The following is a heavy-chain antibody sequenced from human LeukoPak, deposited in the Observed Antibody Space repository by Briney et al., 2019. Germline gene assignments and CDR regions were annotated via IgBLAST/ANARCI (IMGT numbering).Heavy chain of an antibody. V-gene: IGHV4-4*07. CDR3: ARDGAATFSDY. CDR1: GGSISSNY. Sequence: ASETLSLTCIVSGGSISSNYWSWTRQSAGKGLEYIGRVYGSGSIDYSPSVKSRVTMSVDTSKNQFSLKLTSVTAADTAIYYCARDGAATFSDYWGQGTLVTVSS. J-gene: IGHJ4*02. D-gene: IGHD1-26*01. CDR2: VYGSGSI.